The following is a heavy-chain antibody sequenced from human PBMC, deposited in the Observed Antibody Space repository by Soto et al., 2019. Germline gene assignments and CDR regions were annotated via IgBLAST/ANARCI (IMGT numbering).Heavy chain of an antibody. CDR3: AREPTGVYYYYYYMDV. V-gene: IGHV3-23*01. D-gene: IGHD3-10*01. J-gene: IGHJ6*03. CDR1: GFTFSSYA. Sequence: GGSLRLSCAASGFTFSSYAMSWVRQAPGKGLEWVSAISGSGGSTYYADSVKGRFAISRDNSKNTLYLQMNSLRAEDTAVYYCAREPTGVYYYYYYMDVWGKGTTVTVSS. CDR2: ISGSGGST.